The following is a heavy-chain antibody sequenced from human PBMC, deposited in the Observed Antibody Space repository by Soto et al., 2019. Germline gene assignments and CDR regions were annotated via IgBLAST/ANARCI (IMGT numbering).Heavy chain of an antibody. CDR1: GFTFSSYA. CDR2: ISGSGGST. V-gene: IGHV3-23*01. J-gene: IGHJ6*02. Sequence: PGGSLRLSCAASGFTFSSYAMSWVRQAPGKGLEWVSAISGSGGSTYYADSVKGRFTISRDNSKNTLYLQMNSLRAEDTAVYYCAGGSSSRGGRRWVMDVWGQGTTVTVSS. CDR3: AGGSSSRGGRRWVMDV. D-gene: IGHD6-13*01.